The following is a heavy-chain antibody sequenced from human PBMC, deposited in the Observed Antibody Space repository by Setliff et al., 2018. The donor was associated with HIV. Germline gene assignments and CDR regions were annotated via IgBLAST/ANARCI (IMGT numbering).Heavy chain of an antibody. CDR2: LYNPGST. CDR3: ARGRGSSSSWPIDD. V-gene: IGHV4-31*03. Sequence: PSETLSLTCTVPGGSISSGGFYWTWIRQHPGKGLEWSGYLYNPGSTYPSPSLERRVTISLDTPKNQFSLNLSSVTAAPTAVYFCARGRGSSSSWPIDDWGQGTLVTASS. CDR1: GGSISSGGFY. J-gene: IGHJ4*02. D-gene: IGHD6-13*01.